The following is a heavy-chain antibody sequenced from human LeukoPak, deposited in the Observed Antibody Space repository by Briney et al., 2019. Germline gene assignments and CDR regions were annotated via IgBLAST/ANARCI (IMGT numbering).Heavy chain of an antibody. Sequence: GGSLKLSCAASGFTFRGSAMHWVRQASGKGLEWVGRIRRKANSYATAYAASVKGRFTISRDDSKNTAYLQMNSLKTEDTAVYYCTRRGRGFGELFDYWGQGTLVTVSS. V-gene: IGHV3-73*01. D-gene: IGHD3-10*01. J-gene: IGHJ4*02. CDR1: GFTFRGSA. CDR2: IRRKANSYAT. CDR3: TRRGRGFGELFDY.